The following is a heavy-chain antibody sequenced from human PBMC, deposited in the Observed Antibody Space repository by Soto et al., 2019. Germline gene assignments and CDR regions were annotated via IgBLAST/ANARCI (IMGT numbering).Heavy chain of an antibody. CDR2: IYHSGST. Sequence: QVQLQESGPGLVKPSGTLSLTCAVSGGSITSSNWWSWVRQPPGKGLEWIGEIYHSGSTNYNPSLKSRVTLSVDKYKNQFSLKLNSVTAADTAVYYCARELNYYYGMDVWGQGNTVTVSS. V-gene: IGHV4-4*02. CDR1: GGSITSSNW. CDR3: ARELNYYYGMDV. J-gene: IGHJ6*02.